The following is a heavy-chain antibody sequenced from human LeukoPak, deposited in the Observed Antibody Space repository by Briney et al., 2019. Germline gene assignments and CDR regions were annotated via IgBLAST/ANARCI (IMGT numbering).Heavy chain of an antibody. CDR3: AKDVEYSSSYYFDY. CDR1: GFTFSDYW. D-gene: IGHD6-6*01. J-gene: IGHJ4*02. Sequence: GGSLRLSCAASGFTFSDYWMHWVRQAPGKGLEWVSRINSDGSSISYADSVKGRFTISRDNAKNTLYLQMHSLRAEDTAVYYCAKDVEYSSSYYFDYWGQGTLVTVSS. CDR2: INSDGSSI. V-gene: IGHV3-74*01.